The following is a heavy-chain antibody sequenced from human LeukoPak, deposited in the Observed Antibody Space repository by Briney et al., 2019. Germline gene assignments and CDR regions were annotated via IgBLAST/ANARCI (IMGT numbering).Heavy chain of an antibody. CDR3: ARQPGGDSSGSSYFDY. Sequence: PSETLSLTCAVYGGSFSGYYWSWIRQPPGKGLEWIGEINHSGSTNYNPSLKSRVTISVDTSKNQFSLKLSSVTAADTAVYYCARQPGGDSSGSSYFDYWGQGTLVTVSS. CDR2: INHSGST. V-gene: IGHV4-34*01. D-gene: IGHD3-22*01. CDR1: GGSFSGYY. J-gene: IGHJ4*02.